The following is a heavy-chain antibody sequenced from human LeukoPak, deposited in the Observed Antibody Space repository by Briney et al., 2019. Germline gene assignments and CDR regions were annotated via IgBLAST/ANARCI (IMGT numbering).Heavy chain of an antibody. CDR1: GGSISSGGYY. CDR2: IYYSGST. V-gene: IGHV4-31*03. CDR3: ARVFVVVPAAIRWFDP. D-gene: IGHD2-2*01. J-gene: IGHJ5*02. Sequence: SETLSLTCTVSGGSISSGGYYWSWIRQHPGKGLEWIGYIYYSGSTYYNPSLKSRVTISVDTSKNQFSLKLSSVTAADTAVYYCARVFVVVPAAIRWFDPWGQGTLVTDSS.